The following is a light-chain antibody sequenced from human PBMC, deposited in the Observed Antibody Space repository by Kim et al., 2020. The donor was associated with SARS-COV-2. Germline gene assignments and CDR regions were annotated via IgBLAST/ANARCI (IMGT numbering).Light chain of an antibody. V-gene: IGLV1-40*01. Sequence: QGVTISCPGSSSNIGAGYDVHWYQQLPGTAPKLLIYGNSNRPSGVPDRFSGSKSGTSASLAITGLQAEDEADYYCQSYDSSLSGSVFGGGTKLTAL. CDR2: GNS. CDR3: QSYDSSLSGSV. J-gene: IGLJ2*01. CDR1: SSNIGAGYD.